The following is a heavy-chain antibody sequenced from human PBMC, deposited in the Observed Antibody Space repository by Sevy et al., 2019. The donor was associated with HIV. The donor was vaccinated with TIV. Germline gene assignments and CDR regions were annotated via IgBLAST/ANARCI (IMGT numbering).Heavy chain of an antibody. Sequence: GGSLRLSCAASGFIFGNHGMHWVRQAPGKGLEWVARIWYDGSDTYYGESVKGRFTISRDNSQNTVDLQMNSLRVEDTAVYYCARDVDSNYDGIDAWGQGTTVTVSS. CDR2: IWYDGSDT. V-gene: IGHV3-33*01. D-gene: IGHD4-4*01. CDR1: GFIFGNHG. J-gene: IGHJ6*02. CDR3: ARDVDSNYDGIDA.